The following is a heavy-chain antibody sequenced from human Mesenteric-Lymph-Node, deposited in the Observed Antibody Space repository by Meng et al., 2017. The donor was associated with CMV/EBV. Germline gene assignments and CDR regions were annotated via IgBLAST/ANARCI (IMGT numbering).Heavy chain of an antibody. CDR2: INWNGGST. V-gene: IGHV3-20*01. D-gene: IGHD2-15*01. CDR3: VRGWYYYGMDV. Sequence: GEALKISCAASGFTFDDYGMSWVRQAPGKGLEWVYGINWNGGSTGYADSVKGRFNISRDNAKNSLYLQMNSLRAEDTALYHCVRGWYYYGMDVWGQGTTVTVSS. J-gene: IGHJ6*02. CDR1: GFTFDDYG.